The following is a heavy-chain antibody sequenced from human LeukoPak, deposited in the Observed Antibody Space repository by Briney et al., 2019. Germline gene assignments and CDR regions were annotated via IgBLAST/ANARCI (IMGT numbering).Heavy chain of an antibody. CDR1: GFTVSSNY. J-gene: IGHJ4*02. CDR3: AGAGGYCSSTSCYHMAFGY. Sequence: GGSLRLSCAASGFTVSSNYMSWVRQAPGKGLEWVSVIYSGGSTYYADSVKGRFTISRDNSKNTLYLQMNSLGAEDTAVYYCAGAGGYCSSTSCYHMAFGYWGQGTLVTVSS. V-gene: IGHV3-66*01. CDR2: IYSGGST. D-gene: IGHD2-2*01.